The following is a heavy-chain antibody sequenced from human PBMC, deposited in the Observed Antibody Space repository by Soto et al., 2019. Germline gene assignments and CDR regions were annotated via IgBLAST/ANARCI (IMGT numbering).Heavy chain of an antibody. Sequence: QVQLVESGGGLVKPGGSLRLSCAASGFTFSDYYMSWIRQAPGKGLEWVSYISSSGSTIYYADSGKGRFTISRDNAKNSRYLQRNSLRAEDTAVYYGAIDSAYYYGSGRYEAPRPEYYYYMDVWGKGTTVTVSS. J-gene: IGHJ6*03. CDR3: AIDSAYYYGSGRYEAPRPEYYYYMDV. CDR2: ISSSGSTI. CDR1: GFTFSDYY. D-gene: IGHD3-10*01. V-gene: IGHV3-11*01.